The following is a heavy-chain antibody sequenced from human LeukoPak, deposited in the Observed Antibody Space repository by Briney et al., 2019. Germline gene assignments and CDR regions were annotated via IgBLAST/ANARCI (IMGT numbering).Heavy chain of an antibody. CDR2: ISGSGGST. CDR3: AKSTSGWYNFDY. Sequence: SGGSLRLSCAASGFTFSSYAMSWVRQAPGKGLEWVSGISGSGGSTYYADSMKGRITISRDNSKNTLYLQMNSLRAEDTAVYYCAKSTSGWYNFDYWGQGTLVTVSS. CDR1: GFTFSSYA. V-gene: IGHV3-23*01. D-gene: IGHD6-19*01. J-gene: IGHJ4*02.